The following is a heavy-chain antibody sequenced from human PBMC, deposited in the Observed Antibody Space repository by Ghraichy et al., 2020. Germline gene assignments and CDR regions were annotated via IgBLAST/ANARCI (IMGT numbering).Heavy chain of an antibody. CDR1: GFTFSDYY. CDR3: ARVTGSYGDPFDY. J-gene: IGHJ4*02. CDR2: ISSSCSTI. Sequence: GESLNISCAASGFTFSDYYMSWIRQAPGKGLEWVSYISSSCSTIYYADSVKGRFTISRDNAKNSMYLQMNSLRAEDTAVYYCARVTGSYGDPFDYWGQGTLVIVSS. D-gene: IGHD4-17*01. V-gene: IGHV3-11*01.